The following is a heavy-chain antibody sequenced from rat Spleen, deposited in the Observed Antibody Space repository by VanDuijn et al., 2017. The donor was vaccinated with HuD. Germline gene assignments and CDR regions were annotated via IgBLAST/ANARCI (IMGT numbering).Heavy chain of an antibody. D-gene: IGHD1-6*01. J-gene: IGHJ3*01. Sequence: EVQLVKSGGGLVQPGRSLKLSCVASGFTFKNYWMTWIRQAPGQGLEWVASISDTGDTTYYPDSVKGRFTISRDNAQNTLYLQMNSLRSEDTATYYCTRGGVSDWGQGTLVTVSS. CDR3: TRGGVSD. V-gene: IGHV5-31*01. CDR2: ISDTGDTT. CDR1: GFTFKNYW.